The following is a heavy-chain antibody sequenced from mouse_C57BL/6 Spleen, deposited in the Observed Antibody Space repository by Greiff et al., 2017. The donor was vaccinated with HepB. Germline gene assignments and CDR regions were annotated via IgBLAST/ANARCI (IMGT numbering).Heavy chain of an antibody. Sequence: EVKLMESGPGLVKPSQSLSLTCSVTGYSITSGYYWNWIRQFPGTKLEWMGYISYDGSNNYNPSLKNRISITRDTSKNQFFLKLNSVTTEDTATYYCVYYGNYEGYFDVWGTGTTVTVSS. D-gene: IGHD2-1*01. J-gene: IGHJ1*03. CDR1: GYSITSGYY. CDR2: ISYDGSN. CDR3: VYYGNYEGYFDV. V-gene: IGHV3-6*01.